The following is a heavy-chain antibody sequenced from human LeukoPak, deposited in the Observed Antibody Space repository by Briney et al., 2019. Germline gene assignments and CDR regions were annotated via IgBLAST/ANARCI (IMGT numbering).Heavy chain of an antibody. CDR2: INHSGST. CDR3: ARNGGNSDYDY. V-gene: IGHV4-34*01. J-gene: IGHJ4*02. Sequence: SETLSLTCAVYGGSFSGYYWSWIRQPPGEGLEWIGEINHSGSTNYNPSLKSRVTMLLDKSKNQFSLKLNSVTAADTAVYYCARNGGNSDYDYWGQGTLVTVSA. CDR1: GGSFSGYY. D-gene: IGHD4-23*01.